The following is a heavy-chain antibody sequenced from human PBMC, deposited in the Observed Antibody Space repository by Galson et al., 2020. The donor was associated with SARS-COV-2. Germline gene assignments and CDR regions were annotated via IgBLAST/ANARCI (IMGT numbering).Heavy chain of an antibody. CDR1: GFTFSSYG. J-gene: IGHJ4*02. Sequence: GESLKISCAASGFTFSSYGMHWVRQAPGKGLEWVAVIWYDGSNKYYADSVKGRFTISRDNSKNTLYLQMNSLRAEDTAVYYCARDFSVAVEDDYWGQGTLVTVSS. CDR2: IWYDGSNK. V-gene: IGHV3-33*01. D-gene: IGHD6-19*01. CDR3: ARDFSVAVEDDY.